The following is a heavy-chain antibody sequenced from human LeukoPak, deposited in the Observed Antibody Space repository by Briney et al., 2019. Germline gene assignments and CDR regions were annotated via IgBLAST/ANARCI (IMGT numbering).Heavy chain of an antibody. CDR1: GYTFTSYG. J-gene: IGHJ6*03. CDR2: ISAYNGNT. D-gene: IGHD3-10*01. CDR3: ARVSMVRDFYYYYYMDV. Sequence: ASVKVSCKASGYTFTSYGISWVRQAPGQGLEWMGWISAYNGNTNYAQKRQGRVTMTTDTSTSTAYMELRSLRSDDTAVYYCARVSMVRDFYYYYYMDVWGKGTTVTVSS. V-gene: IGHV1-18*01.